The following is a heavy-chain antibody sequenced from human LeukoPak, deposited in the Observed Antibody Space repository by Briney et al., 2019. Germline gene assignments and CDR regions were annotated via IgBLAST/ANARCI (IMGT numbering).Heavy chain of an antibody. V-gene: IGHV3-74*01. CDR3: ARSNYDSTTFYYHLDL. Sequence: PGGSLRLSCAASGFTFSSYWMHWVRQAPGKGPVWVSRVDVHGQGTAYADSVKGRFTISRDNAKNTLSLQMNSLNAEDTAVYYCARSNYDSTTFYYHLDLWGQGTLVTVSS. CDR2: VDVHGQGT. CDR1: GFTFSSYW. D-gene: IGHD2/OR15-2a*01. J-gene: IGHJ5*02.